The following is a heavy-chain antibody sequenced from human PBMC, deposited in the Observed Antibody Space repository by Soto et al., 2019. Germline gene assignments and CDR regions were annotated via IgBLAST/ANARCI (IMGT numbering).Heavy chain of an antibody. CDR1: GFTVSSNY. CDR3: ASHTVTTARYYYYGMDV. D-gene: IGHD4-17*01. J-gene: IGHJ6*02. CDR2: IYSGGST. V-gene: IGHV3-53*01. Sequence: GSLRLSCAASGFTVSSNYMSWVRQAPGKGLEWVSVIYSGGSTYYADSVKGRFTISRDNSKNTLYLQMNSLRAEDTAVYYCASHTVTTARYYYYGMDVWGQGTTVTVSS.